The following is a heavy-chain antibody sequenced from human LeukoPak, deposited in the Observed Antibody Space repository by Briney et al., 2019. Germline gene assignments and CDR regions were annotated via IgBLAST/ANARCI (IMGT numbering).Heavy chain of an antibody. V-gene: IGHV3-9*03. CDR1: GFTFYDYA. CDR2: ITWNSDSI. CDR3: AKGGGGRLIYYYYMDV. D-gene: IGHD3-16*01. J-gene: IGHJ6*03. Sequence: GVSLRLSCSASGFTFYDYAMHWVRQAPGKGLEWVSGITWNSDSIDYADSVKGRFTISRDNAKNPLYLQMNSLRAEDMALYYCAKGGGGRLIYYYYMDVWGKGTTVTVSS.